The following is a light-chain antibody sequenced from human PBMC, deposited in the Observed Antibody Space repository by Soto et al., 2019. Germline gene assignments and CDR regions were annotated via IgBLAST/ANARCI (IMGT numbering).Light chain of an antibody. CDR2: EVS. Sequence: DIVMTHTPLSLSVTPGQPASISCKSSQSLLYSDGKTYLYWYLQKPGQPPQLLIYEVSNRFSGVPDRFSGSGSRKDFTLKISRVEAADVGVYYCLQSLKPPLTFGVGTKVEIX. CDR1: QSLLYSDGKTY. J-gene: IGKJ4*01. V-gene: IGKV2D-29*01. CDR3: LQSLKPPLT.